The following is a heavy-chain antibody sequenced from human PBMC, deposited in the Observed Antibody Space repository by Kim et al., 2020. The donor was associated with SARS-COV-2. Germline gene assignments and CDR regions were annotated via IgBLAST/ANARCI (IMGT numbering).Heavy chain of an antibody. Sequence: NSNPSLKRRVTISVDTSKNQFSLKLSSVTAADTAVYYCARGEGYSSSYNYWGQGTLVTVSS. CDR3: ARGEGYSSSYNY. V-gene: IGHV4-34*09. J-gene: IGHJ4*02. D-gene: IGHD6-6*01.